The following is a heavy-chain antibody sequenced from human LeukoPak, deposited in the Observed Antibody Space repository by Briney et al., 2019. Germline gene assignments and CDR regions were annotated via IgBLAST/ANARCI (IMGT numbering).Heavy chain of an antibody. J-gene: IGHJ4*02. CDR2: ISGSGGST. Sequence: PGGSLRLSCAASGFTFSSYAMSWVRQAPGTGLEWVSAISGSGGSTYYADSVKGRFTISRDNSKNTLYLQMNSLRAEDTAVYYCAKVSTVVTHFDYWGQGTLVTVSS. CDR3: AKVSTVVTHFDY. D-gene: IGHD4-23*01. V-gene: IGHV3-23*01. CDR1: GFTFSSYA.